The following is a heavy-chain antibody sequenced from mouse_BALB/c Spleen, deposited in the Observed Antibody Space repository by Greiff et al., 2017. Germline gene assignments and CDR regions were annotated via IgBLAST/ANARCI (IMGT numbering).Heavy chain of an antibody. CDR1: GFTFSSFG. J-gene: IGHJ2*01. Sequence: EVKLMESGGGLVQPGGSRKLSCAASGFTFSSFGMHWVRQAPEKGLEWVAYISSGSSTIYYADTVKGRFTISRDNPKNTLFLQMTSLRSEDTAMYYCARSDEGGDYFDYWGQGTTLTVSS. CDR3: ARSDEGGDYFDY. V-gene: IGHV5-17*02. CDR2: ISSGSSTI.